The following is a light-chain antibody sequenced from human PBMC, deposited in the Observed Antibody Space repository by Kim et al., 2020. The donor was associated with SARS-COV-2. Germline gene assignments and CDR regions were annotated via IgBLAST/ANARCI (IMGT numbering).Light chain of an antibody. Sequence: GRTVTISCSGSSSNIGRNAVNWYQQLPGAAPKLIIYTDYQRPSGVPDRFSGSKSGTSGSLAISGLQSEDEADYYCASWDDSLNTWVFGGGTQLTVL. J-gene: IGLJ3*02. CDR3: ASWDDSLNTWV. V-gene: IGLV1-44*01. CDR1: SSNIGRNA. CDR2: TDY.